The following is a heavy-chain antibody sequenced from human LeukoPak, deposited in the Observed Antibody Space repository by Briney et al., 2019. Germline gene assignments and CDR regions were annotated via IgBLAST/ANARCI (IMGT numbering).Heavy chain of an antibody. CDR2: ITPNADRT. D-gene: IGHD3-22*01. V-gene: IGHV3-23*01. CDR3: AIMHGYYDGSGYWVQ. Sequence: QPGGSLRLSCAASGFTFGSYGMSWVRQAPGKGLEWVSFITPNADRTSYADSVEGRFTISRDNPRNTLSMQMNSLRDEDTALYYCAIMHGYYDGSGYWVQWGQGTLVTVSS. CDR1: GFTFGSYG. J-gene: IGHJ1*01.